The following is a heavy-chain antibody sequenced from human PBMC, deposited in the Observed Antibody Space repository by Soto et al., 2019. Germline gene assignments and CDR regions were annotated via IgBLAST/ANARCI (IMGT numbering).Heavy chain of an antibody. CDR1: GGSFRVYF. V-gene: IGHV4-34*01. D-gene: IGHD3-16*01. Sequence: SETLSLTSAVSGGSFRVYFWSWIRQSPDKGLEWIGEINDSGSTYSNPSFKSRPTISVDTSKSQISLRLTSVTAADSAVYYCQGGDFWGQGTRVTVSS. J-gene: IGHJ4*02. CDR2: INDSGST. CDR3: QGGDF.